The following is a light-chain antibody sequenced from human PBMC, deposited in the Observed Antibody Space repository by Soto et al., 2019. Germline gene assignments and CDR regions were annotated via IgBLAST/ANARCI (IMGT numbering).Light chain of an antibody. CDR1: QGITSF. V-gene: IGKV1-9*01. CDR3: QQLNSYPPT. J-gene: IGKJ4*01. CDR2: TAS. Sequence: DIQLTQSPSFLSASVGDRVSITCRASQGITSFLAWNQQIPGKAPKLLIYTASTLQSGVPPRFSGSGSGTEFTLTISSLQPEDFGTYYCQQLNSYPPTFGGGTRVAIK.